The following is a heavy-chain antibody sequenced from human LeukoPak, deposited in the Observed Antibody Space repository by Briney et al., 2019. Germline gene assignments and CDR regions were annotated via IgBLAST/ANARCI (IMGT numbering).Heavy chain of an antibody. CDR3: AAGKGLQVDY. J-gene: IGHJ4*02. Sequence: GASVKVSCKASGYTFTSSVISWVRQAPGQGLERMGWISAYNGNTNYAQKLQGRVTMTTDTSTSTAYMELRSLRSDDTAVYYCAAGKGLQVDYWGQGTLVTVSS. CDR2: ISAYNGNT. V-gene: IGHV1-18*01. CDR1: GYTFTSSV. D-gene: IGHD4-11*01.